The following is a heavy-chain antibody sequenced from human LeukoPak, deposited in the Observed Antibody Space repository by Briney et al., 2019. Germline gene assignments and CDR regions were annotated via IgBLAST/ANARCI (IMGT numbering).Heavy chain of an antibody. J-gene: IGHJ4*02. CDR3: AKKTGYCSSSSCPHNFDY. CDR1: GFTFGDSA. D-gene: IGHD2-2*01. V-gene: IGHV3-23*01. CDR2: ISGSGGST. Sequence: GGSLRLSCTASGFTFGDSAMSWFRQAPGKGLEWVSAISGSGGSTYYAASVKGRFTISRDNSKNTLYLQMNSLRAEDTAVYFCAKKTGYCSSSSCPHNFDYWGQGTLVTVSS.